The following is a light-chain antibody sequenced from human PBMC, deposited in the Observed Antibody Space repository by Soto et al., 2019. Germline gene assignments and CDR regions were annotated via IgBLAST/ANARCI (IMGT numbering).Light chain of an antibody. V-gene: IGKV1-39*01. J-gene: IGKJ2*01. CDR3: QQSYSPPVT. Sequence: DIQLSQSPAALSASIGDRGTSTGRAIQTITRYLNWYQHKPGTAPKLLIYTASTLQSGVPPRFSGSGSGTDFTLTITSLQPEDFATYYCQQSYSPPVTFGQGTKLEI. CDR2: TAS. CDR1: QTITRY.